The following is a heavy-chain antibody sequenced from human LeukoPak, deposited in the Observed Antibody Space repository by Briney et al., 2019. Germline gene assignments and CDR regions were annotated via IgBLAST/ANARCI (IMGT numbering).Heavy chain of an antibody. Sequence: ASVKVSCKASGYTFTSHYMHWVRQAPGQGLEWMGIINPSGGSTSYAQKFQGRVTMTRDMSTSTDYMELSSLRSEDTAVYYCARDQSGEWELVSGWWFDPWGQGTLVTVSS. CDR1: GYTFTSHY. J-gene: IGHJ5*02. V-gene: IGHV1-46*01. CDR3: ARDQSGEWELVSGWWFDP. D-gene: IGHD1-26*01. CDR2: INPSGGST.